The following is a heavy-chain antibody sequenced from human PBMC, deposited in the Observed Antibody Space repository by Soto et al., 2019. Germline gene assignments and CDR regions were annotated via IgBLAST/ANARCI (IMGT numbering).Heavy chain of an antibody. CDR3: ARYCSGGSCSPDYYYGMDV. Sequence: SETLSLTSTVSGGSISSGGYYWSWIRQHPGKGLEWIGYIYYSGSTYYNPSLKSRVTISVDTSKNQFSLKLSSVTAADTAVYYCARYCSGGSCSPDYYYGMDVWGQGTTVTVSS. CDR1: GGSISSGGYY. J-gene: IGHJ6*02. CDR2: IYYSGST. V-gene: IGHV4-31*03. D-gene: IGHD2-15*01.